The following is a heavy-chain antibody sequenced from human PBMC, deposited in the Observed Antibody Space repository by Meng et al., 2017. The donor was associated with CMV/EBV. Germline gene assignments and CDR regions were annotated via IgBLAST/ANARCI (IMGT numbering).Heavy chain of an antibody. J-gene: IGHJ4*02. Sequence: GESLKIPCAASGFTFSSYAMSWVRQAPGKGLEWVSAISGSGGSTYYADSVKGRFTISRDNSKNTLYLQMNSLRAEDTAVYYCAKGGSSGWIGRYWGQGTLVTVSS. CDR2: ISGSGGST. CDR1: GFTFSSYA. CDR3: AKGGSSGWIGRY. V-gene: IGHV3-23*01. D-gene: IGHD6-19*01.